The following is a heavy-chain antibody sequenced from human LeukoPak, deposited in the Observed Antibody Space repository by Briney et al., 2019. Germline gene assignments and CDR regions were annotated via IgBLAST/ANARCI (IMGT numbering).Heavy chain of an antibody. CDR1: GGTFSSDA. Sequence: SVKVSCKASGGTFSSDAISWVRQAPGQGLEWMGGIIPIFGTANYAQKFQGRVTITADESTSTAYMELSSLRSEDTAMYYCARSVGATPYYFDYWGQGTLVTVSS. V-gene: IGHV1-69*13. J-gene: IGHJ4*02. CDR2: IIPIFGTA. D-gene: IGHD1-26*01. CDR3: ARSVGATPYYFDY.